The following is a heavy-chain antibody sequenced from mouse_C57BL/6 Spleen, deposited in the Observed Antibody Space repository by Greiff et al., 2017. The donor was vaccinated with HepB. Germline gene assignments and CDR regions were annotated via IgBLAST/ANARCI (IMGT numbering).Heavy chain of an antibody. V-gene: IGHV7-3*01. CDR1: GFTFTDYY. D-gene: IGHD2-2*01. Sequence: EVHLVESGGGLVQPGGSLSLSCAASGFTFTDYYMSWVRQPPGKALEWLGFIRNKANGYTTEYSASVKGRFTISRDNSQSILYLQMNALRAEDSATYYCARYPYGYEYFGVWGTGPTVTVSS. CDR3: ARYPYGYEYFGV. J-gene: IGHJ1*03. CDR2: IRNKANGYTT.